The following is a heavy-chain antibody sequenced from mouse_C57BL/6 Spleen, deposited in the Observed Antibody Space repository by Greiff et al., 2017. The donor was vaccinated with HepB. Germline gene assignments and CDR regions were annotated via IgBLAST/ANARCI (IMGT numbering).Heavy chain of an antibody. D-gene: IGHD2-4*01. J-gene: IGHJ2*01. Sequence: EVQLQESGPGLVKPSQSLSLTCSVTGYSITSGYYWNWIRQFPGNKLEWMGYISYDGSNNYNPSLKNRISITRDTSKNQFFLKLNSVTTEDTATYYCARDRDDYDGGYFDYWGQGTTLTVSS. CDR3: ARDRDDYDGGYFDY. CDR2: ISYDGSN. CDR1: GYSITSGYY. V-gene: IGHV3-6*01.